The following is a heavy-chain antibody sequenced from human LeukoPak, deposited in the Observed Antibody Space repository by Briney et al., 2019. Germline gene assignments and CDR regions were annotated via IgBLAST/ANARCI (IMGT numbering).Heavy chain of an antibody. V-gene: IGHV4-39*01. D-gene: IGHD5-12*01. J-gene: IGHJ5*02. Sequence: SETLSLTCTVSGGSISSSSYYWGWIRQPPGRGLEWIGSIYYSGSIYYNPSLKSRVTISVDTSKNQFSLKRSSVTAADTAVYYCARRVSGYDSNWFDPWGQGTLVTVSS. CDR1: GGSISSSSYY. CDR2: IYYSGSI. CDR3: ARRVSGYDSNWFDP.